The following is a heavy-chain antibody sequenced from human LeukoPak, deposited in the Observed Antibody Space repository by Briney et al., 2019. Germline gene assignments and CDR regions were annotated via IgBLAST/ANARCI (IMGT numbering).Heavy chain of an antibody. CDR1: GFIFSSYE. V-gene: IGHV3-48*03. D-gene: IGHD4-23*01. CDR3: ARGPDYGGTSGAFDI. Sequence: GGSLRLSCAASGFIFSSYEMNWVRQAPGKGLEWVSYISSSGSTIYYADSVKGRFTISRDNAKNSLYLQMNSLRAEDTAVYYCARGPDYGGTSGAFDIWGQGTMVTVSS. J-gene: IGHJ3*02. CDR2: ISSSGSTI.